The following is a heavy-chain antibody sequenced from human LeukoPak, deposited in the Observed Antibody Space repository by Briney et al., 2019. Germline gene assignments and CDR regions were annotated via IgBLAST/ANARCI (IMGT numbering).Heavy chain of an antibody. Sequence: ASVKVSCKASGYTFTSYAMNWVRQAPGQGLEWMGWINTNTGNPTYAQGFTGRFVFSLDTSVSTAYLQISSLKAEDTAVYYCAREREETYGSGSYTFDHWGQGTLVTVSS. D-gene: IGHD3-10*01. CDR3: AREREETYGSGSYTFDH. CDR1: GYTFTSYA. J-gene: IGHJ4*02. CDR2: INTNTGNP. V-gene: IGHV7-4-1*02.